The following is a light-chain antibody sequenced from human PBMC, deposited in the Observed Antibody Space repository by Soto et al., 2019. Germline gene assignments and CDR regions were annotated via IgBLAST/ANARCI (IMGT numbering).Light chain of an antibody. Sequence: DIQMTQSPSSLSASVGDRVTITCRASQSISTYLNWYLQKPGKAPVLLIYAASRLQSGVPTRFNGSRSGTDFTLTINGLQPEDFATYYCQHTYTTPRTFGQGTKLEIQ. CDR3: QHTYTTPRT. CDR1: QSISTY. CDR2: AAS. V-gene: IGKV1-39*01. J-gene: IGKJ2*01.